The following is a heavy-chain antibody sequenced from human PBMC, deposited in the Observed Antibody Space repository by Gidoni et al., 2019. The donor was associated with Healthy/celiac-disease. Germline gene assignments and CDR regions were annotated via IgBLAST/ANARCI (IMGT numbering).Heavy chain of an antibody. J-gene: IGHJ4*02. D-gene: IGHD6-19*01. CDR3: ARDPPHTAVAPTTQY. V-gene: IGHV3-21*01. CDR1: GFTFGRYS. Sequence: EVQLVESGGGLVKPGGSLRLSCAASGFTFGRYSMNWVRQAPGKGLEWVSSISSSSSYIYYADSVKGRFTISRDNAKNSLYLQMNSLRAEDTAVYYCARDPPHTAVAPTTQYWGQGTLVTVSS. CDR2: ISSSSSYI.